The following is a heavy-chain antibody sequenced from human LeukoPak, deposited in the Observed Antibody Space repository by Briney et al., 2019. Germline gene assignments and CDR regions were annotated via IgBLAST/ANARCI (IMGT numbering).Heavy chain of an antibody. V-gene: IGHV3-23*01. CDR2: ISYSGGSS. CDR1: GFTFNTYA. Sequence: GGSLRLSCAAPGFTFNTYAMMWVRQAPGKGLGWVSGISYSGGSSYYADSVKGRFTISTDNSKNTVYLQMSSLRAEDTAVYYCANDLRYSSSSARRNYFDYWGQGTLVTVSS. D-gene: IGHD1-26*01. CDR3: ANDLRYSSSSARRNYFDY. J-gene: IGHJ4*02.